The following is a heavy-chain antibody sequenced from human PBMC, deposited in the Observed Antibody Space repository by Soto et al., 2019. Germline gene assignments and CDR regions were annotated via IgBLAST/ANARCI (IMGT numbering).Heavy chain of an antibody. Sequence: GGSLRLSCAASVFTFSNYWMSWVRQAPGKGLEWVAKINQGGSEKWSADSVKGRFTISRDNAKNSLYLQLNSLGAEDTAVYYCVKDDGDYSFDYWGQGTLVTVSS. CDR3: VKDDGDYSFDY. V-gene: IGHV3-7*03. J-gene: IGHJ4*02. D-gene: IGHD4-17*01. CDR2: INQGGSEK. CDR1: VFTFSNYW.